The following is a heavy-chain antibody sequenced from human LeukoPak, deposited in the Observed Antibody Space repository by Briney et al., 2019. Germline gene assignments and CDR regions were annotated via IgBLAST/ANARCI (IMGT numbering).Heavy chain of an antibody. D-gene: IGHD6-19*01. CDR1: GYTFTSYG. J-gene: IGHJ4*02. CDR2: ISAYNGNT. CDR3: ARDGNSGGWYGLH. Sequence: ASVKVSCKASGYTFTSYGISSVRQAPGQGPEWMGWISAYNGNTNYAQKLQGRVTMTRDTSSSTAYMELGSLRSDDTAVYYCARDGNSGGWYGLHWRRETLVTVSS. V-gene: IGHV1-18*01.